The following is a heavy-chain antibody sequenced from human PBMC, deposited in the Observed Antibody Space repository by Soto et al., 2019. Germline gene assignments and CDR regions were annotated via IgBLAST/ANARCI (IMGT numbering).Heavy chain of an antibody. CDR2: IYYSGST. D-gene: IGHD3-3*01. CDR1: GGSTSSGDYY. Sequence: SETLSLTCTVSGGSTSSGDYYWSWIRQPPGKGLEWIGYIYYSGSTYYNPSLKSRVTISVDTSKNQFSLKLSSVTAADTAVYYCARGERYYDFWSGYPGHAFDIWGQGTMVTVSS. CDR3: ARGERYYDFWSGYPGHAFDI. J-gene: IGHJ3*02. V-gene: IGHV4-30-4*01.